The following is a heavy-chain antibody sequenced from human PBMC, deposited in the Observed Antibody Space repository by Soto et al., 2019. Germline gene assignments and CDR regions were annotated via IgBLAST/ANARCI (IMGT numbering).Heavy chain of an antibody. J-gene: IGHJ5*02. Sequence: GASVKVSCKTSGVTFSSYAISWVRQAPVQGLEWMGWIIPIFGTANYAQKFQGRVTITADEFTSTDYMELSSLRSEDTAVYYCARGHTAMVLYWFDPWGQGTLVSVSS. CDR3: ARGHTAMVLYWFDP. CDR1: GVTFSSYA. D-gene: IGHD5-18*01. V-gene: IGHV1-69*13. CDR2: IIPIFGTA.